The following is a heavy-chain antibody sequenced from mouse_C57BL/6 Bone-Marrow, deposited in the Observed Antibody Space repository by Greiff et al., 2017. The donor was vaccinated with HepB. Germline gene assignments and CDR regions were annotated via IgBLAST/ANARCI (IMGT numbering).Heavy chain of an antibody. CDR2: IYPGDGDT. J-gene: IGHJ4*01. Sequence: QVQLQQSGPELVKPGASVKISCKASGYAFSSSWMNWVKQRPGKGLEWIGRIYPGDGDTNYNGKFKGKATLTADKSSSTAYMQLSSLTSEDSAVYCCARGGITTEVATDYAMDYWGQGTSVTVSS. CDR3: ARGGITTEVATDYAMDY. D-gene: IGHD1-1*01. CDR1: GYAFSSSW. V-gene: IGHV1-82*01.